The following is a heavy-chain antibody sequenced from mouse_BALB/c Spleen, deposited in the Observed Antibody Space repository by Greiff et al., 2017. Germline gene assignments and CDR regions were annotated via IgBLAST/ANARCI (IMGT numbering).Heavy chain of an antibody. V-gene: IGHV5-4*02. CDR2: ISDGGSYT. J-gene: IGHJ4*01. CDR3: ARKGDYYGSSGMDY. D-gene: IGHD1-1*01. Sequence: DVKLVESGGGLVKPGGSLKLSCAASGFTFSDYYMYWVRQTPEKRLEWVATISDGGSYTYYPDSVKGRFTISRDNAKNNLYLQMSSLKSEDTAMYYCARKGDYYGSSGMDYWGQGTSVTVSS. CDR1: GFTFSDYY.